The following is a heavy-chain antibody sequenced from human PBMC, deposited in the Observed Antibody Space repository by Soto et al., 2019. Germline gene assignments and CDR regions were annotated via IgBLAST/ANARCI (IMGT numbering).Heavy chain of an antibody. J-gene: IGHJ5*02. V-gene: IGHV4-31*03. Sequence: QVQLQESGPGLVKPSQTLSLTCTVSGGSISSGDYYWSWIRQHPGKGLEWIGYIYYSGSTYYNPSHNSRFTISVDTSKNQFPLKLSSVTAADTAVYYCARWWSGSRQGFDPWGQGTLVTVSS. D-gene: IGHD3-3*01. CDR1: GGSISSGDYY. CDR2: IYYSGST. CDR3: ARWWSGSRQGFDP.